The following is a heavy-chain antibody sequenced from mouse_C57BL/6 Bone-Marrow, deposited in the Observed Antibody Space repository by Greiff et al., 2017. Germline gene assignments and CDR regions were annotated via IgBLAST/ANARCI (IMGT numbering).Heavy chain of an antibody. CDR3: ARGFITTVVDH. J-gene: IGHJ2*01. CDR2: IDPSDSYT. D-gene: IGHD1-1*01. CDR1: GYTFTSYW. V-gene: IGHV1-69*01. Sequence: VKLMESGAELVMPGASVKLSCKASGYTFTSYWMPWVKQRPGQGLEWIGEIDPSDSYTNYNQKFKGKSTLTVDKSSSTAYMQLSSLTSEDSAVYYCARGFITTVVDHWGQGTTLTVSA.